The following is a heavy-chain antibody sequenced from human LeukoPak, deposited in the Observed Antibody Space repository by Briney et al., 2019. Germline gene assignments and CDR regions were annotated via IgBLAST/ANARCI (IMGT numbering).Heavy chain of an antibody. CDR2: IYSGGST. V-gene: IGHV3-53*01. CDR1: GFTVSSNY. D-gene: IGHD3-9*01. CDR3: ARSFYDILTGYYPADAFDI. J-gene: IGHJ3*02. Sequence: GGSLRLSCAASGFTVSSNYMSWVRQAPGKGLEWVSVIYSGGSTYYADSVKGRFTISRDNSKNTLYLQMNSLRAEDTAVYYCARSFYDILTGYYPADAFDIWGQGTMVTVSS.